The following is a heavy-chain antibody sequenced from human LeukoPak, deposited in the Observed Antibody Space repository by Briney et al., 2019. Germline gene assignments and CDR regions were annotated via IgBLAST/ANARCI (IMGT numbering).Heavy chain of an antibody. D-gene: IGHD3-3*01. CDR1: GGSFSGYY. Sequence: SETLSLTCAVYGGSFSGYYWSWIGQPPGKRLEWIGEINHSGSTNYNPSLKSRVTISVDTSKNQFSLKLSSVTAADTAVYYCARDRVYDFWSGYPNWFDPWGQGTLVTVSS. V-gene: IGHV4-34*01. CDR3: ARDRVYDFWSGYPNWFDP. J-gene: IGHJ5*02. CDR2: INHSGST.